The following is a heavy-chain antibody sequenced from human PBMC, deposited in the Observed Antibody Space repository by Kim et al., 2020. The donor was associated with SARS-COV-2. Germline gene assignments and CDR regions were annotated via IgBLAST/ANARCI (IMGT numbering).Heavy chain of an antibody. D-gene: IGHD3-10*01. Sequence: SETLSLTCSVSGASINTYNYFWGWLRQPPGKPLEWLGHVYYSGGSAHYNPSLKSRLTISVDTSKNLFSLKLNSVTAAHTAMYFCAAYLRGLSWDDFWGQGILVTVPS. J-gene: IGHJ4*02. CDR3: AAYLRGLSWDDF. CDR1: GASINTYNYF. V-gene: IGHV4-39*01. CDR2: VYYSGGSA.